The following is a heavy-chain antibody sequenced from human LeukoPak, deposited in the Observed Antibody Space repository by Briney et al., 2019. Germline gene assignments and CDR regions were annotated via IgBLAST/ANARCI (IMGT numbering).Heavy chain of an antibody. CDR3: ARTDRTGALGRFRVRTDAFDI. V-gene: IGHV3-23*01. Sequence: GGSLRLSCAASGFTFSSYAMSWVRQAPGKGLEWVSGISGSGGSTYHADSVKGRFTISRDNSKNTLYLQMNSLRAEDTAVYYCARTDRTGALGRFRVRTDAFDIWGQGTMVTVSS. D-gene: IGHD3-3*01. CDR1: GFTFSSYA. CDR2: ISGSGGST. J-gene: IGHJ3*02.